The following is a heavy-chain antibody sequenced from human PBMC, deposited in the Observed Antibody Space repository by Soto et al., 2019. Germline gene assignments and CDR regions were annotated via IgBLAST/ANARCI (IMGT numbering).Heavy chain of an antibody. D-gene: IGHD3-10*01. Sequence: SVKVCVKASGGPFSSYAISWVRQAPGQGLEWMGGIIPIFGTANYAQKFQGRVTITADESTSTAYMELSSLRSEDTAVYYCARDIIGEFPSSPYYYYGMDVWGQGTTVTVSS. V-gene: IGHV1-69*13. CDR3: ARDIIGEFPSSPYYYYGMDV. CDR1: GGPFSSYA. J-gene: IGHJ6*02. CDR2: IIPIFGTA.